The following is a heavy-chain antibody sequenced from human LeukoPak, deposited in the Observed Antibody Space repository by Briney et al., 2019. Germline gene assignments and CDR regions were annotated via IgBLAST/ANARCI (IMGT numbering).Heavy chain of an antibody. Sequence: SETLSLTCAVYGGSFSSYYWSWIRQPPGKGLEWIGEINHSGSTNYNPSLKSRVTISVDTSKNQFSLKLSSVTAADTAVYYCARAGLSRMVRGVPNWFDPWGQGTLVTVSS. CDR2: INHSGST. CDR3: ARAGLSRMVRGVPNWFDP. J-gene: IGHJ5*02. V-gene: IGHV4-34*01. D-gene: IGHD3-10*01. CDR1: GGSFSSYY.